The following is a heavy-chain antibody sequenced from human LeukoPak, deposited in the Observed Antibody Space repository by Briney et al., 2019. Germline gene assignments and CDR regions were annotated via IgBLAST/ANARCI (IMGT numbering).Heavy chain of an antibody. CDR2: IRYDGSDK. CDR1: GFTFSSYG. V-gene: IGHV3-30*02. Sequence: GGSLRLSCAASGFTFSSYGMHWVRQAPGKGLEWVAFIRYDGSDKYYADSVKGRFTISRDNSKNSLYLQMNSLRAEDTAVYYCARDAAVAGPYYFDYWGQGILVTVSS. CDR3: ARDAAVAGPYYFDY. D-gene: IGHD6-19*01. J-gene: IGHJ4*02.